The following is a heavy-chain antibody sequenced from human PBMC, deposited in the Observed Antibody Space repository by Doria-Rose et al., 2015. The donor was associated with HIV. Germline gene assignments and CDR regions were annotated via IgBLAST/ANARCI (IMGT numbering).Heavy chain of an antibody. V-gene: IGHV3-9*01. J-gene: IGHJ6*03. CDR2: ISCDSGAK. D-gene: IGHD3-3*01. CDR3: AKAPIIGPKYYFYMDV. Sequence: VQLQESGGGFVQPGRSLRLSCVGSGFSFESYAMHWVRLAPGQGLVWVAGISCDSGAKGNADSVEGRFTISRDNAKKSVYLEMRSLRPEDTAFYYCAKAPIIGPKYYFYMDVWGKGTSVTVSS. CDR1: GFSFESYA.